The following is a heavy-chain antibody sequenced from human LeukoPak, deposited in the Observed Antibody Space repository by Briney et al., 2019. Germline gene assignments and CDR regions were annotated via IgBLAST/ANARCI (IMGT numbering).Heavy chain of an antibody. CDR2: INPNSGGT. Sequence: ASVNVSCKASGYTFTGYYMHWVRQAPGQGLEWMGWINPNSGGTNYAQKFQGWVTMTRDTSISTAYMELSRLRSDDTAVYYCARGPPGIFGVVTTPYNWFDPWGQGTLVTVSS. D-gene: IGHD3-3*01. V-gene: IGHV1-2*04. CDR3: ARGPPGIFGVVTTPYNWFDP. CDR1: GYTFTGYY. J-gene: IGHJ5*02.